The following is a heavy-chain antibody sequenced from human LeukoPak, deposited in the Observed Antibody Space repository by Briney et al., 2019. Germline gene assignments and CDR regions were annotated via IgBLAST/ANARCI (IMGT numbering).Heavy chain of an antibody. V-gene: IGHV3-7*01. J-gene: IGHJ4*02. CDR3: AKASWVSNADAVL. Sequence: GGSLRLSCAASGFTFSDYWMTWVRQAPGKGPEWVANIKQDGSEKYYVDSVRGRFTISRDNAKNSLFLQMNSLRVEDTAVYYCAKASWVSNADAVLWGQGTVVTVSS. D-gene: IGHD1-1*01. CDR2: IKQDGSEK. CDR1: GFTFSDYW.